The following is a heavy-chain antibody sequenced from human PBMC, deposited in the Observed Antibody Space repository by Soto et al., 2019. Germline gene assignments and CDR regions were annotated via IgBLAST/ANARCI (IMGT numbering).Heavy chain of an antibody. J-gene: IGHJ5*02. V-gene: IGHV4-4*07. CDR3: ARRKRFSHWFDT. Sequence: SGRLSLACTVSSGSISTYYWAWIRQPAGKGLEWIGRIYSSGSTKYTPSPQSRVTMSLDTSTNQFSLRLTSVTAAHTAVYYCARRKRFSHWFDTWAQGTLLTVSS. D-gene: IGHD3-3*01. CDR1: SGSISTYY. CDR2: IYSSGST.